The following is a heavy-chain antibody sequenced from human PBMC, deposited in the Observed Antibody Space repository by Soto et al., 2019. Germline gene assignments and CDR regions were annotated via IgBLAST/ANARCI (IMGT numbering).Heavy chain of an antibody. D-gene: IGHD1-7*01. CDR2: ISYDGSNK. CDR1: GFTFSSYA. J-gene: IGHJ6*02. CDR3: ARDSRTGTTAYYYYGMDV. V-gene: IGHV3-30-3*01. Sequence: GGSLRLSCAASGFTFSSYAMHWVRQAPGKGLEWVAVISYDGSNKYYADSVKGRFTISRDNSKNTLYLQMNSLRAEDTAVYYCARDSRTGTTAYYYYGMDVWGQGXTVTVYS.